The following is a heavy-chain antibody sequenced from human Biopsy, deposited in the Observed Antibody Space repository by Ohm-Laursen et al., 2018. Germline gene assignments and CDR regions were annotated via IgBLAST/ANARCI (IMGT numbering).Heavy chain of an antibody. CDR2: INPKSGGT. J-gene: IGHJ4*02. Sequence: ASVTASCKASGSTFTGYYLHWARQAPGHGLEWLGWINPKSGGTHYLEKFRGRVTMTRDTSISTAYMEVSSLRSDDTAVYYCAIDGNDFLTDYLKIDQWGQGTLVTVSS. V-gene: IGHV1-2*02. CDR1: GSTFTGYY. D-gene: IGHD3-9*01. CDR3: AIDGNDFLTDYLKIDQ.